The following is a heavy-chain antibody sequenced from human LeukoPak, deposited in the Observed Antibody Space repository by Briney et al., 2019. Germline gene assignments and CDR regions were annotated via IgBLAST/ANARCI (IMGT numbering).Heavy chain of an antibody. V-gene: IGHV2-70*11. J-gene: IGHJ2*01. D-gene: IGHD3-22*01. Sequence: TLSLTCTVSGGSISSYYWSWIRQPPGKALEWLARIDWDDDKYYSTSLKTRLTISKDTSKNQVVLTMTNMDPVDTATYYCARNANYYYDSSGYYYLSGWYFDLWGRGTLVTVSS. CDR3: ARNANYYYDSSGYYYLSGWYFDL. CDR2: IDWDDDK. CDR1: GGSISSYY.